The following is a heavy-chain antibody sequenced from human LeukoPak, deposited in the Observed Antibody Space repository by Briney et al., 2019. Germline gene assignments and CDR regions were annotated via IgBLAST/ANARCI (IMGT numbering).Heavy chain of an antibody. Sequence: PGRSLRLSCTASGFTFGDYAMSWVRQAPGKGLEWVGFIRSKAYGGTTEYAASVKGRFTISRDDSKSIAYLQMNSLKTEDTAVYYCTRLPGYSYGLDYWGQGTLVTVSS. CDR2: IRSKAYGGTT. D-gene: IGHD5-18*01. CDR3: TRLPGYSYGLDY. CDR1: GFTFGDYA. V-gene: IGHV3-49*04. J-gene: IGHJ4*02.